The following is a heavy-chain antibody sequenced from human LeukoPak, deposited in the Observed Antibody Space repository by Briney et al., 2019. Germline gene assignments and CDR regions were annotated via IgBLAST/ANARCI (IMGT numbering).Heavy chain of an antibody. V-gene: IGHV3-23*01. J-gene: IGHJ4*02. D-gene: IGHD3-10*01. CDR3: AKGPDYYGSAYLDF. CDR1: GFTFSTYA. CDR2: ISSGGST. Sequence: GGSLRLSCAPSGFTFSTYAMVWVRQAPGKGLEWVSSISSGGSTHYADSVKGRFTISRDNSKNTLSLQMHTLRAEDTALYYCAKGPDYYGSAYLDFWVQGTLVTVSS.